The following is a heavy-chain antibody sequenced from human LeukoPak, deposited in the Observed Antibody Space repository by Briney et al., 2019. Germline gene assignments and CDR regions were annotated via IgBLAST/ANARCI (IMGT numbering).Heavy chain of an antibody. Sequence: SETLSLTCTVSGDSINSTSYYWGWMRQPPGKGLKWIGSIYYRGNTYYSPALKSRVTISIDTSKNQISLMLSSVTAADTAVYYCARVSRRPYFFDYWGQGALVTVSS. CDR2: IYYRGNT. V-gene: IGHV4-39*07. CDR1: GDSINSTSYY. CDR3: ARVSRRPYFFDY. D-gene: IGHD6-25*01. J-gene: IGHJ4*02.